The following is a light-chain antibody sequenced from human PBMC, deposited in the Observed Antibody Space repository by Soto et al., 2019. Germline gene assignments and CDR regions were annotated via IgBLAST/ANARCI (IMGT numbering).Light chain of an antibody. Sequence: QSVLTQPASVSGSPGQSITISCTGTSSDVGGYNYVSWYQQHPGKAPKLIIYDVSDRPSGVSDRFSGSKSGNTASLTISGLQAEDEANYFCSSYTSSSTPFSFGPGTKVTVL. CDR1: SSDVGGYNY. V-gene: IGLV2-14*03. CDR2: DVS. CDR3: SSYTSSSTPFS. J-gene: IGLJ1*01.